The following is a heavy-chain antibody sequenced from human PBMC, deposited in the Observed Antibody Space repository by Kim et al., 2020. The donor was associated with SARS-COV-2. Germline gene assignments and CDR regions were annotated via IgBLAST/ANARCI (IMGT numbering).Heavy chain of an antibody. J-gene: IGHJ4*02. CDR2: ISWNSGSI. V-gene: IGHV3-9*01. CDR1: GFTFDDYA. CDR3: AKVHCIGGRATITRCHFDY. D-gene: IGHD5-12*01. Sequence: GGSLRLSCAASGFTFDDYAMHWVRQAPGKGLEWVSGISWNSGSIGYADSVKGRFTISRDNAKNSLYLQMNSLRAEDTALYYCAKVHCIGGRATITRCHFDYWGQGTLVTVSS.